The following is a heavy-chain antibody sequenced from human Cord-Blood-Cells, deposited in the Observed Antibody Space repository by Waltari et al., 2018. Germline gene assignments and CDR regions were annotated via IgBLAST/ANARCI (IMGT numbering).Heavy chain of an antibody. CDR2: IIPIFGTS. D-gene: IGHD3-3*01. J-gene: IGHJ6*02. Sequence: QVQLVQSGAEVKKPGSSVKVSCKASGGTFSSYAISWVRQAPGQGLECMGGIIPIFGTSNYAQKFQGRVTITADKSTSTAYMELSSLRSEDTAVYYCARGGLYPNYYYYYGMDVWGQGTTVTVSS. V-gene: IGHV1-69*06. CDR3: ARGGLYPNYYYYYGMDV. CDR1: GGTFSSYA.